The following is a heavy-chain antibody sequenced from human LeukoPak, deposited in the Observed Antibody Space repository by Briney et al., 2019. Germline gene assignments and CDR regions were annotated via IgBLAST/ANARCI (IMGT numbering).Heavy chain of an antibody. CDR3: ARATWELHDY. CDR1: SGSIRSYY. V-gene: IGHV4-59*01. Sequence: PSETLSLTCSVSSGSIRSYYWSWIRQSPGKGLEWIGNIFDNGSTNYNPSLKSRVTISVDTSKDQFSLKLSSVTAADTAVYYCARATWELHDYWGQGTLVTVSS. CDR2: IFDNGST. D-gene: IGHD1-26*01. J-gene: IGHJ4*02.